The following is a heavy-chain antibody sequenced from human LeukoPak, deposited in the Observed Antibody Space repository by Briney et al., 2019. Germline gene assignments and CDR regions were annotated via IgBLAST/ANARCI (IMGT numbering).Heavy chain of an antibody. CDR1: GGSISSYY. CDR3: ASGYSGYDFAIMN. J-gene: IGHJ4*02. Sequence: SETLSLTCTVPGGSISSYYWSWIRQPAGKGLEWIGRIYTSGSTNYNPSLKSRVTMSVDTSKNQFSLKLSSVTAADTAVYYCASGYSGYDFAIMNWGQGTLVTVSS. D-gene: IGHD5-12*01. V-gene: IGHV4-4*07. CDR2: IYTSGST.